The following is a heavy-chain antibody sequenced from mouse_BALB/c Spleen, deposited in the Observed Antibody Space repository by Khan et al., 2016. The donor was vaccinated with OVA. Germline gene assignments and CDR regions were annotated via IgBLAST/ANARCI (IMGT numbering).Heavy chain of an antibody. CDR1: GYSITSGYA. CDR3: ARGNYYGYYFDY. Sequence: EVQLQESGPGLVKPSQSLSLTCTVTGYSITSGYAWYWLRQFPGNKLEWMGSISYSGVSSYTPSLKSRSSITRDTSKNQFFLQLNSVTAEDTATYYCARGNYYGYYFDYWGQGTTLTVSS. CDR2: ISYSGVS. V-gene: IGHV3-2*02. J-gene: IGHJ2*01. D-gene: IGHD1-2*01.